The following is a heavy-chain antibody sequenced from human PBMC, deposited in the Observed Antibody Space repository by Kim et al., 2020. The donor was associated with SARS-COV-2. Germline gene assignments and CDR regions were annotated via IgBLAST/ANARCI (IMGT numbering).Heavy chain of an antibody. J-gene: IGHJ4*02. CDR3: AKPLYGSGSYYPYYFDY. D-gene: IGHD3-10*01. V-gene: IGHV3-23*01. Sequence: KGRFTISRNNSKNTLYLQMSSLRAEDTAVYYCAKPLYGSGSYYPYYFDYWGQGTLVTVSS.